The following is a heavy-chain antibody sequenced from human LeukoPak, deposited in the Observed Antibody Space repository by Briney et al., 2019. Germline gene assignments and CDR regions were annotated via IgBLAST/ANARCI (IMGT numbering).Heavy chain of an antibody. Sequence: KPGGSLRLSCAASGFTFSSYSMNWVRRAPGKGLEWVSSISSSSSYIYYADSVKGRFTISRDNAKNSLYLQMNSLRAEDTAVYYCARDPMTTGLLLMDVWGQGTTVTVSS. V-gene: IGHV3-21*01. D-gene: IGHD4-11*01. CDR1: GFTFSSYS. CDR3: ARDPMTTGLLLMDV. J-gene: IGHJ6*02. CDR2: ISSSSSYI.